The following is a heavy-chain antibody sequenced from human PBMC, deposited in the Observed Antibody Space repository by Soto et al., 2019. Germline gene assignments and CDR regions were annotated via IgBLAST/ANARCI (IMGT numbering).Heavy chain of an antibody. Sequence: EVQLVESGGGLVKPGGSLRLSCAASGFTFSSYSMNWVRQAPGKGLEWVSSISSSSSYIYYADSVTGRFTISRDNAKNSLYLQMNSLRAEDTAVYYCARGGNIVVVIAVPNDAFDIWGQGTMVTVST. D-gene: IGHD2-21*01. J-gene: IGHJ3*02. CDR3: ARGGNIVVVIAVPNDAFDI. CDR2: ISSSSSYI. V-gene: IGHV3-21*01. CDR1: GFTFSSYS.